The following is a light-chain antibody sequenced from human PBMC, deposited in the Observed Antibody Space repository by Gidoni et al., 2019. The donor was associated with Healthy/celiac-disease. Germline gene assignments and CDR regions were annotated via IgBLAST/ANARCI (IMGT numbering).Light chain of an antibody. CDR3: QSYDSSLSGWV. J-gene: IGLJ3*02. CDR2: GNI. CDR1: SSNIGAGYD. V-gene: IGLV1-40*01. Sequence: QSVLTQPPSVSGVPGQRVTISCTGSSSNIGAGYDVHWYQQLPGTAPKLLIYGNINRPSGVPDRFSGSKSGTSASLAITGLQAEDEADYYCQSYDSSLSGWVFGGGTKLTVL.